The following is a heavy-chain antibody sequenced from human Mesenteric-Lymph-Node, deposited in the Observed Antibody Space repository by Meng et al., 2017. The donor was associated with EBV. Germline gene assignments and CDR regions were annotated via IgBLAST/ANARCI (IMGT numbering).Heavy chain of an antibody. D-gene: IGHD4-17*01. CDR1: GGSVNSGGYS. CDR3: AGGDYVNQFNY. Sequence: LQLQEPGAGLVKPSPTLSLTCTVSGGSVNSGGYSWSWIRQSPEKGLEWIGYVHHSGLTYYNPSLETRVIISLERSKNQFSLKLTSVTAADTAVYYCAGGDYVNQFNYWGQGSLVTVSS. V-gene: IGHV4-30-2*06. CDR2: VHHSGLT. J-gene: IGHJ4*02.